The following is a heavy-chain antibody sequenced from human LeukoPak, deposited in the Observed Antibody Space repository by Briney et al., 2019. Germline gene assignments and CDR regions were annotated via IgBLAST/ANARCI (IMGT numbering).Heavy chain of an antibody. J-gene: IGHJ4*02. CDR1: GGTISSYY. Sequence: SETLSLTCTVSGGTISSYYWSWIRQPAGKGLEWIGRINTSRSTNYNSYIKSRVTMSVETYKNQFYLKLSFVTAADTAVYYCASEVRGVLTYFDYWGQGTLVTVSS. V-gene: IGHV4-4*07. D-gene: IGHD3-10*01. CDR2: INTSRST. CDR3: ASEVRGVLTYFDY.